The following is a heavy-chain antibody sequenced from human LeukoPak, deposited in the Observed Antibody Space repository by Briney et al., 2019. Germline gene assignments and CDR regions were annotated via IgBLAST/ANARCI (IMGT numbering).Heavy chain of an antibody. Sequence: SETLSLTCTVSGGSISSYYWSWIRQPPGKGLEWIGHIYYSGSTNYNPSLKSRVTISVDTSKNQFSLKLSSVTAADTAVYYCARLSIGWFDPWGQGTLVTVSS. D-gene: IGHD2-15*01. CDR2: IYYSGST. CDR1: GGSISSYY. CDR3: ARLSIGWFDP. J-gene: IGHJ5*02. V-gene: IGHV4-59*08.